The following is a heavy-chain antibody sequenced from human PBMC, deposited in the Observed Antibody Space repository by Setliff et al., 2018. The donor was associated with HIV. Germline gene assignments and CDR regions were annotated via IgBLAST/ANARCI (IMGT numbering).Heavy chain of an antibody. CDR1: GYTFSRYA. Sequence: ASVKVSCKASGYTFSRYAMHWVRQAPGQRFEWMGWINAGNGNTKYSQKFQGRVSIARDTSASTAYMELSGLISEDAAVYYCARAGGLRMDRGVVSDYWGQGTLVTVSS. D-gene: IGHD3-10*01. CDR2: INAGNGNT. J-gene: IGHJ4*02. CDR3: ARAGGLRMDRGVVSDY. V-gene: IGHV1-3*01.